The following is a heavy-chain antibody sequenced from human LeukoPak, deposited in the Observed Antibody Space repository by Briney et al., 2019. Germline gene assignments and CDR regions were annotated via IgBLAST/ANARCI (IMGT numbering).Heavy chain of an antibody. D-gene: IGHD2-15*01. Sequence: SETLSLTCTVSGGSISSYCWSWIRQPPGKGLEWIGYIFYSGSTNYNPSLKSRVTISVDTSKDQFSLKLSSVTAADTAVYYCAREEGYFCSGGSCYSYYMDVWGKGTTVTISS. CDR3: AREEGYFCSGGSCYSYYMDV. V-gene: IGHV4-59*12. CDR2: IFYSGST. J-gene: IGHJ6*03. CDR1: GGSISSYC.